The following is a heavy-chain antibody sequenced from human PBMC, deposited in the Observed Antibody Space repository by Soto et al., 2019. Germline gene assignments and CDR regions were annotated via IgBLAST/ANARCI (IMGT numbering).Heavy chain of an antibody. CDR2: IYYSGSA. CDR1: GGSISSYY. Sequence: SKTLSLTCTVSGGSISSYYWSWIRQPPGKGLEWIGYIYYSGSASYNPALKSRVTISADTSKNQFSLKLSSVTAADTAVYYCARRYGGAFDIWGQGTMVTVSS. V-gene: IGHV4-59*08. J-gene: IGHJ3*02. CDR3: ARRYGGAFDI. D-gene: IGHD3-10*01.